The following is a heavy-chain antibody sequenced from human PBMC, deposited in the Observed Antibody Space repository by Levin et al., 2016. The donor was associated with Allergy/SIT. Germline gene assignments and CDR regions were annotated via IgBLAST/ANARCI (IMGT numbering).Heavy chain of an antibody. V-gene: IGHV3-74*01. CDR3: ARDGDGNIPLDY. J-gene: IGHJ4*02. Sequence: GGSLRLSCAASGFTFSSYWMHWVRQAPGKGLVWVSHINYAGSSTTYADSVKGRFTISRDNAENTLYLQMNSLRAEDTAVYYCARDGDGNIPLDYWGQGTLVTVSS. CDR2: INYAGSST. CDR1: GFTFSSYW. D-gene: IGHD5-24*01.